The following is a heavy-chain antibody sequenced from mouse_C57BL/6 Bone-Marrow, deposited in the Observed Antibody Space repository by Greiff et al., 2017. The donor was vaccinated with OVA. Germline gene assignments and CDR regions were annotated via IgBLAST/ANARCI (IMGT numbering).Heavy chain of an antibody. Sequence: VQLQQSGPELVKPGASVKISCKASGYAFSSSWMNWVKQRPGKGLEWIGRIYPGDGDTNYNGKFKGKATLTADKSSSTAYMQLSSLTSEDSAVYFCARNYYGSSLAWFAYWGQGTLVTVSA. CDR2: IYPGDGDT. CDR3: ARNYYGSSLAWFAY. V-gene: IGHV1-82*01. CDR1: GYAFSSSW. J-gene: IGHJ3*01. D-gene: IGHD1-1*01.